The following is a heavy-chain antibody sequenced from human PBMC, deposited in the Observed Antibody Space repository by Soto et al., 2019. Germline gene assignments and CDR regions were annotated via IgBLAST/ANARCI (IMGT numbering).Heavy chain of an antibody. CDR3: ARSVFP. J-gene: IGHJ5*02. Sequence: PSETLSLTCTVSGASVSSGNQYWSWIRQPPGKRLEWIGFIYNSVITNYSPSLKSRVSISADTSRNQFSLKMSSVTAADTAVYYCARSVFPWGQGTLVTVSS. V-gene: IGHV4-61*01. CDR2: IYNSVIT. CDR1: GASVSSGNQY.